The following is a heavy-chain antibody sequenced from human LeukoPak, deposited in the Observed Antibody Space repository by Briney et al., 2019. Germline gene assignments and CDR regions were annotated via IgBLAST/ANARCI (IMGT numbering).Heavy chain of an antibody. D-gene: IGHD2-2*01. Sequence: ASVKVSCKASGYTFTSYDINWVRQATGQGLEWMGWMNPNSGNTGYAQKFQGRVTMTRNTSISTAYMELSSLRSEDTAVYYCARADIVVVPAAMGGGAFDIWGQGTMVTVSS. CDR1: GYTFTSYD. V-gene: IGHV1-8*01. CDR2: MNPNSGNT. CDR3: ARADIVVVPAAMGGGAFDI. J-gene: IGHJ3*02.